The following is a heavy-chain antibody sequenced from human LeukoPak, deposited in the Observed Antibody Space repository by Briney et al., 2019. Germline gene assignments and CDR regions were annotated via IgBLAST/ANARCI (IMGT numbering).Heavy chain of an antibody. D-gene: IGHD3-22*01. Sequence: PSETLSLTCAVSGYSISNGYYWGWIRQPPGKGLEWIASIHYSGNTHYNPSLKSRATMSVDTSKNQFSLSLRSVTAADTAMYHCARHHYYDSTGYYRFDYWGPGTLVTVSS. CDR2: IHYSGNT. CDR1: GYSISNGYY. V-gene: IGHV4-38-2*01. J-gene: IGHJ4*02. CDR3: ARHHYYDSTGYYRFDY.